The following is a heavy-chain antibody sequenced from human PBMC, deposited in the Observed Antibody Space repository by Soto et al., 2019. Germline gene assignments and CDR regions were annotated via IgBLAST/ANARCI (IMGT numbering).Heavy chain of an antibody. J-gene: IGHJ4*02. CDR2: ISYDGSNK. Sequence: PGGSLRLSCAASGFTFSSYAMHWVRQAPGKGLEWVAVISYDGSNKYYADSVKGRFTISRDNSKNTLYLQMNSLRAEDTAVYYCARDLGYYASDGYFDYWGQGTLVTVSS. D-gene: IGHD3-22*01. CDR1: GFTFSSYA. CDR3: ARDLGYYASDGYFDY. V-gene: IGHV3-30-3*01.